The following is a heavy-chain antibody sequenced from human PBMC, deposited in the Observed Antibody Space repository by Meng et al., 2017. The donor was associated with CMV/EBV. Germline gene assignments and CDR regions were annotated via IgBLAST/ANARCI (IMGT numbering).Heavy chain of an antibody. D-gene: IGHD3-10*01. CDR2: IYSGGST. Sequence: RRWESGGCLARAGGSRGSSLAAPGFTVSGNSLSWVRQPPGKGLEWVSVIYSGGSTYYADSVKGRFTISRDNSKNTLYLQMNSLRAEDTAVYYCARRGGADYWGQGTLVTVSS. CDR1: GFTVSGNS. CDR3: ARRGGADY. J-gene: IGHJ4*02. V-gene: IGHV3-66*04.